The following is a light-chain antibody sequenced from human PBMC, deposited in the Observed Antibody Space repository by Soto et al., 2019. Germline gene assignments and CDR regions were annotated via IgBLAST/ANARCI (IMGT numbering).Light chain of an antibody. V-gene: IGLV1-47*02. J-gene: IGLJ1*01. CDR3: AAWDDSLSTYV. CDR1: SSNIGRNS. CDR2: TNN. Sequence: QAVVTQPPSASGTPGQRVTISCSGSSSNIGRNSVYWYQQLPGTAPKLLIYTNNQRPSGVPDRFSGSKSGTSASLAIRGLRSEDEADYYCAAWDDSLSTYVFGTGTKLTVL.